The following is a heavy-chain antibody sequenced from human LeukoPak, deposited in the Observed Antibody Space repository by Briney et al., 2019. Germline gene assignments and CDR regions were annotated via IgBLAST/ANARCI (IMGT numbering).Heavy chain of an antibody. J-gene: IGHJ4*02. CDR3: TGRGYSYGYPYYFDY. V-gene: IGHV3-15*01. CDR2: IKSKTDGGTT. D-gene: IGHD5-18*01. Sequence: PGGSLRLSCAASRITFTNAWMNWVRQAPGKGLEWVGRIKSKTDGGTTDYAAPVKGRFTISRDDSKNTLYLQMNSLKTEDTAVYYCTGRGYSYGYPYYFDYWGQGTLVTVSS. CDR1: RITFTNAW.